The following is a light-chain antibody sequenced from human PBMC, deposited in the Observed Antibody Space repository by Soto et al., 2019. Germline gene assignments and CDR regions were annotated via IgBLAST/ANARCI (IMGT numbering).Light chain of an antibody. CDR1: QSISNW. J-gene: IGKJ2*01. CDR2: RAS. V-gene: IGKV1-5*03. Sequence: DIQMIQSPSTLSASVGDRVTITCRASQSISNWLAWYQQKPGKAPKLPIYRASALESGVPSRFSGSGSGTEFTLTISSLQPDDFATYYCQQYSTYSHTFGQGTKLEI. CDR3: QQYSTYSHT.